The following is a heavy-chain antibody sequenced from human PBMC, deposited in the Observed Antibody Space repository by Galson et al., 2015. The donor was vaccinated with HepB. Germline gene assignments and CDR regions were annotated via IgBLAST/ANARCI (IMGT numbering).Heavy chain of an antibody. CDR1: GGTFSNYA. Sequence: SVKVSCKASGGTFSNYAISWVRQAPGQGLEWMGGIIPIFGTAKYAQKFQGRVTITADESTSTAYMELSSLRSEDTAVYYCAMNQDFVSRVEESFQHWGQGTLVTVSS. CDR3: AMNQDFVSRVEESFQH. D-gene: IGHD5-24*01. CDR2: IIPIFGTA. V-gene: IGHV1-69*13. J-gene: IGHJ1*01.